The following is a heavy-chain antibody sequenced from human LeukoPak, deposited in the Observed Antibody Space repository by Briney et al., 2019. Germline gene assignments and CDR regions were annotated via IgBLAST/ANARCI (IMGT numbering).Heavy chain of an antibody. CDR1: GFGVSGNA. J-gene: IGHJ4*02. CDR2: LGSDGRT. D-gene: IGHD6-13*01. V-gene: IGHV3-23*01. Sequence: GGSLRLSCEASGFGVSGNAMAWVRQAAGKGLQWVSGLGSDGRTHYADSVRGRFTISRDESKNTVYLQMNSLITEDTAVYFCTALGIAAAGMDYWGQGTLVTVSS. CDR3: TALGIAAAGMDY.